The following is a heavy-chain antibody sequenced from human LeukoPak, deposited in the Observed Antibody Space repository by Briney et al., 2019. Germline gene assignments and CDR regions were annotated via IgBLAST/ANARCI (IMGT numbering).Heavy chain of an antibody. V-gene: IGHV4-61*01. J-gene: IGHJ4*02. CDR2: KYYSGST. Sequence: TPSETLSLTCDVSGVSINTCCYYWTWLRQPPGKGLEWIGYKYYSGSTRYNSSLRSRLTISLDSSKNQFSLRLTSVTAADTAVYYCARGRSYGFDFDSWGPGTLVIVSS. CDR1: GVSINTCCYY. D-gene: IGHD5-18*01. CDR3: ARGRSYGFDFDS.